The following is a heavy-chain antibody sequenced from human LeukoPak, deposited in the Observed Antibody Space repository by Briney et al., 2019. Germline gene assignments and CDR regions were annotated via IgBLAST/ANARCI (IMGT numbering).Heavy chain of an antibody. J-gene: IGHJ4*02. Sequence: SETLSLTCTVSGGSISSSSYYWGWIRQPPGKGLEWIGYIYYSGSTYYNPSLKSRVTISVDTSKNQFSLKLSSVTAADTAVYYCARVAAGLVDYWGQGTLVTVSS. CDR3: ARVAAGLVDY. V-gene: IGHV4-30-4*08. CDR1: GGSISSSSYY. D-gene: IGHD6-25*01. CDR2: IYYSGST.